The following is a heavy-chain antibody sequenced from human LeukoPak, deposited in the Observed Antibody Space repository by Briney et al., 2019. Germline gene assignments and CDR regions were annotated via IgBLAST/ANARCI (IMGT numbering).Heavy chain of an antibody. V-gene: IGHV4-34*01. CDR3: ARARTWLPQGSDY. CDR2: INHSGST. Sequence: SETLSLTCAVYGGSFSGYYWSWIRQPPGKGLEWIGEINHSGSTNYNPSLKSRVTISVDTSKNQFSLKLSSVTAADTAVYYCARARTWLPQGSDYWGQGTLVTVSP. CDR1: GGSFSGYY. J-gene: IGHJ4*02. D-gene: IGHD6-19*01.